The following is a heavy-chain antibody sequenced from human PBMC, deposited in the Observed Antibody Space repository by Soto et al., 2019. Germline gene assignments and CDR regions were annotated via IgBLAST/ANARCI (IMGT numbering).Heavy chain of an antibody. CDR2: ISYDGNNK. D-gene: IGHD2-15*01. Sequence: QVQLVESGGGVVQPGRSLRLSCAASGFTFSSYAMHWVRQAPGKGLEWVAVISYDGNNKYYADSVKGRFTISRDNSKNTPYLQMNSLRAEDTAVYYCASNRLGYCSGGSCYSFDYWGQGTLVTVSS. J-gene: IGHJ4*02. CDR3: ASNRLGYCSGGSCYSFDY. CDR1: GFTFSSYA. V-gene: IGHV3-30-3*01.